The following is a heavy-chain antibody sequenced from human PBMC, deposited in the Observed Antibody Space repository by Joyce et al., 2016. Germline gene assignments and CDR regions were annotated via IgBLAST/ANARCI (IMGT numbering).Heavy chain of an antibody. J-gene: IGHJ4*02. CDR1: GFTFEDYA. Sequence: EVQLVESGGGLVHPGRSLRLSCAASGFTFEDYAMNWVRQVPGKGLEWVSGISWNSGSIADADSVKGRFTISRDNAKNSLYLQMNSLTTEDTAFYYCAKDKSSVYNSIWRLFDYWGQGTLVTVSS. CDR3: AKDKSSVYNSIWRLFDY. CDR2: ISWNSGSI. D-gene: IGHD6-13*01. V-gene: IGHV3-9*01.